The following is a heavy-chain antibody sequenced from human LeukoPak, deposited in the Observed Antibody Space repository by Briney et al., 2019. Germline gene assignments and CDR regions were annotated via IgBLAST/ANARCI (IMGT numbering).Heavy chain of an antibody. CDR2: ISYTGNT. V-gene: IGHV4-59*08. D-gene: IGHD6-13*01. Sequence: SETLSLTCTVSGGSISSYYWSWIRQPPGKGLGWIGYISYTGNTKYNPSLKSRITMSVDTSKIQFSLRLRSVTAADTAVYYCARHRRDVQLVGHSALDVWGQGTTATVSS. CDR3: ARHRRDVQLVGHSALDV. CDR1: GGSISSYY. J-gene: IGHJ6*02.